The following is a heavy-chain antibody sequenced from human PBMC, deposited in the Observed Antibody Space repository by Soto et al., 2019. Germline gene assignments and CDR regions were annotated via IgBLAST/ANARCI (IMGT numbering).Heavy chain of an antibody. CDR1: GGSISSGGYS. J-gene: IGHJ5*02. D-gene: IGHD4-4*01. V-gene: IGHV4-30-2*01. CDR3: ARGYQDYTRGWFDP. Sequence: SETRSLTCAVSGGSISSGGYSWSWIRQPPGKGLEWIGYIYHSGSTYYNPSLKSRVTISVDRSKNQFPLKLSSVTAADTAVYCWARGYQDYTRGWFDPWGQGTLVTLSS. CDR2: IYHSGST.